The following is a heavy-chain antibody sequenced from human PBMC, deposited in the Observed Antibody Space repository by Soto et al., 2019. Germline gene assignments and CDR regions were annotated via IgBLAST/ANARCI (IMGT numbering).Heavy chain of an antibody. CDR1: GYTFTSYG. V-gene: IGHV1-18*01. J-gene: IGHJ4*02. Sequence: QVPLVQSGAEVKKPGASVKVSCKASGYTFTSYGVSWVRQAPGQGREWMGWMSDYNGNTNYAQKLQGRVTTTTDTSTSPAYMELRRLRSDDTAVYYWARNPGDGKWLVPHFDYWGQGTLVTVSS. D-gene: IGHD6-19*01. CDR3: ARNPGDGKWLVPHFDY. CDR2: MSDYNGNT.